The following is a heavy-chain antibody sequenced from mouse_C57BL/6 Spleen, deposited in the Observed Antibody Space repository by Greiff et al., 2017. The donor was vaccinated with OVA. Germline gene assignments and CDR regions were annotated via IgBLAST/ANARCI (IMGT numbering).Heavy chain of an antibody. CDR2: ISSGSSTI. Sequence: EVQVVESGGGLVKPGGSLKLSCAASGFTFSDYGMHWVRQAPEKGLEWVAYISSGSSTIYYADTVKGRFTISRDNAKNTLFLQMTSLRSEDTAMYYCARRTGTGPYYFDYWGQGTTRTVSS. CDR3: ARRTGTGPYYFDY. J-gene: IGHJ2*01. V-gene: IGHV5-17*01. CDR1: GFTFSDYG. D-gene: IGHD4-1*01.